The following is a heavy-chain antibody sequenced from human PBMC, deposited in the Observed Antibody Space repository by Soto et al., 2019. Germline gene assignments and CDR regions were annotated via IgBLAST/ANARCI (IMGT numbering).Heavy chain of an antibody. Sequence: GASVKVSCKASGGTFGSYASSWVRPAPGQGLEWMGGIIPIFGTANYAQKFQGRVTITADESTSTAYMELSSLRSEDTAVYYCARRNWNDPLFDYWGQGTLVTVSS. V-gene: IGHV1-69*13. CDR2: IIPIFGTA. CDR1: GGTFGSYA. CDR3: ARRNWNDPLFDY. D-gene: IGHD1-20*01. J-gene: IGHJ4*02.